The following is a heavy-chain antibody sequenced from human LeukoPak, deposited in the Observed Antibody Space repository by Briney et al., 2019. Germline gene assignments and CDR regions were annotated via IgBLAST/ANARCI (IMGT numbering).Heavy chain of an antibody. V-gene: IGHV4-59*01. CDR1: GGSISSYY. CDR3: ARDRCSGGSCWYFDL. J-gene: IGHJ2*01. D-gene: IGHD2-15*01. CDR2: IYYSGST. Sequence: PSETLSLTCTVSGGSISSYYWSWIRQPPGKGLEWIGYIYYSGSTNYNPSLKSRVTISVDTSKNQFSLKLSSVTAADTAVSYCARDRCSGGSCWYFDLWGRGTLVTVSS.